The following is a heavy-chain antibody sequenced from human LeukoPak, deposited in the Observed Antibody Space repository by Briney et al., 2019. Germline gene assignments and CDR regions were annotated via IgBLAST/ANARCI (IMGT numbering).Heavy chain of an antibody. CDR2: ISYDGSNK. V-gene: IGHV3-30*03. J-gene: IGHJ4*02. CDR3: ARDFVTSIWLGY. Sequence: GGSLRLSCAASGFTFSSYGMHWVRQAPGKGLEWVAVISYDGSNKYYADSVKGRFTISRDNSKNTLYLQMNSLRAEDTAVYYCARDFVTSIWLGYWGQGTLVTVSS. CDR1: GFTFSSYG. D-gene: IGHD6-13*01.